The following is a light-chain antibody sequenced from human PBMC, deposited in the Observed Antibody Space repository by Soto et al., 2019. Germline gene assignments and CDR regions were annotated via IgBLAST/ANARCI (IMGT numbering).Light chain of an antibody. CDR1: QSVSTY. CDR2: DAS. Sequence: EIVLTQSPATLSLSPGERATLSCRASQSVSTYLVWYQQKPGQAPRLLIYDASNRATGIPARVSGSGSGTDFNLTISSLEPEDFAIYYCQQRYNWPLTFGGGTKVEIK. CDR3: QQRYNWPLT. V-gene: IGKV3-11*01. J-gene: IGKJ4*02.